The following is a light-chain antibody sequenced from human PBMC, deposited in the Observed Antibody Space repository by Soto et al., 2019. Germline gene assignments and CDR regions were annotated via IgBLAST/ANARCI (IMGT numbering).Light chain of an antibody. J-gene: IGKJ4*01. CDR1: QSISNN. Sequence: EIVVTQSPATLSVSPGERATLSCRASQSISNNLAWYQQKPGQAPRLLIYGASTRATGIPARFSGSGSGTDFTLPISSLQSEDFAVYYCQQYSNWLTFGGGTKVEIK. CDR3: QQYSNWLT. V-gene: IGKV3-15*01. CDR2: GAS.